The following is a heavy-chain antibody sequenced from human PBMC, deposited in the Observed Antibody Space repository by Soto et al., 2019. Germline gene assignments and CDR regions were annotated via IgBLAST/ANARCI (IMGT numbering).Heavy chain of an antibody. CDR1: GFTFNSYW. J-gene: IGHJ5*02. D-gene: IGHD3-10*01. V-gene: IGHV3-74*01. Sequence: PGGSLRLSCAASGFTFNSYWIHWVRQAPGKGLVWVSRINSDGSSTFYADSVKGRFTISRDNAKNTLYLQMNSLRAEDTAVYYCAMSMVRDILPFDPWGQGTLVTVSS. CDR2: INSDGSST. CDR3: AMSMVRDILPFDP.